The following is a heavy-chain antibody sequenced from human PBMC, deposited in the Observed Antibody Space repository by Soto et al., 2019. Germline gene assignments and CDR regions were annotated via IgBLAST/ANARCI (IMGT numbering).Heavy chain of an antibody. Sequence: EVQLVESGGGLVQPGGSLRLSCAASGFTFSGSWMHWVRQAPAKGLVWVSRISSDGSSTTYADSVKGRFTISRDNAKNMLYLQMNSLRAEDTAVYYCATAGTGTFTYWGQGTLATVSS. CDR2: ISSDGSST. CDR3: ATAGTGTFTY. J-gene: IGHJ4*02. V-gene: IGHV3-74*03. D-gene: IGHD1-1*01. CDR1: GFTFSGSW.